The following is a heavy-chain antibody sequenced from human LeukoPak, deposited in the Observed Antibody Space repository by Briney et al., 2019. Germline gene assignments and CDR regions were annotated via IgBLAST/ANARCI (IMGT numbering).Heavy chain of an antibody. J-gene: IGHJ4*02. CDR1: GGSISSYY. V-gene: IGHV4-59*12. CDR3: AVKVAATGFY. Sequence: SETLSLTCTVSGGSISSYYWTWIRQPPGKGLEWIGYIYYSGSTNYNPSLKSRVTISLDTSKNQFSLKLSSVTVADTAVYYCAVKVAATGFYWGQGTLVTVSS. CDR2: IYYSGST. D-gene: IGHD6-13*01.